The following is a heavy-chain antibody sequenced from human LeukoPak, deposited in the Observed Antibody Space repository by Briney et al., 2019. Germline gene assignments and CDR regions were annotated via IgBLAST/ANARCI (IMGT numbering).Heavy chain of an antibody. V-gene: IGHV3-11*01. CDR3: ARVLTMSNYGMDA. Sequence: GGSLRRSCAASGFTFSDYYMSWIRQAPGKGRGWVSYISSSGSTIYYADSVKGRFTISRDNAKNSLYLQMNSLRAEDTAVYYCARVLTMSNYGMDAWGQGTTVTVSS. J-gene: IGHJ6*02. CDR1: GFTFSDYY. CDR2: ISSSGSTI. D-gene: IGHD3-22*01.